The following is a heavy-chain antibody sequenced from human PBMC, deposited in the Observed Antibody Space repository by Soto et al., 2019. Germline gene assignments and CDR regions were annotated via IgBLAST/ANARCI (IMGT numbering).Heavy chain of an antibody. Sequence: ASVTVSCKPAGYTFTNYYIHLVRQSPGQGLGCVGVINPSGGGTSYEQNFQGRVTMTRDTSTSTVHMELSSLTAEDTAVYYCARMEMYYYDSGHRYFYGMDVWRQGTKFPYSS. CDR2: INPSGGGT. CDR1: GYTFTNYY. V-gene: IGHV1-46*01. D-gene: IGHD3-22*01. CDR3: ARMEMYYYDSGHRYFYGMDV. J-gene: IGHJ6*01.